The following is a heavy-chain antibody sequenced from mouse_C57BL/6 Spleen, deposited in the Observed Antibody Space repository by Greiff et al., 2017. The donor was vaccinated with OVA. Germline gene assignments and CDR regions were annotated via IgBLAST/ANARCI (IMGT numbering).Heavy chain of an antibody. CDR2: ISSGGSYT. J-gene: IGHJ3*01. V-gene: IGHV5-6*01. CDR1: GFTFSSYG. Sequence: EVQLVESGGDLVKPGGSLKLSCAASGFTFSSYGMSWVRQTPDKRLEWVATISSGGSYTYYPDSVKGRFPISRDNAKNTLYLQMSSLMSEDTAMYYCARPAPDDSHAWFAYWGQGTLVTVSA. CDR3: ARPAPDDSHAWFAY. D-gene: IGHD2-4*01.